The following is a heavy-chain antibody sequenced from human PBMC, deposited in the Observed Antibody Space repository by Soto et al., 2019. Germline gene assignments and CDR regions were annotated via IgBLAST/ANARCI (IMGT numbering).Heavy chain of an antibody. V-gene: IGHV5-51*01. CDR2: IYPGDSDT. Sequence: GESLKISCKGSGYSFTSYWIGWVRQMPGKDLEWMGIIYPGDSDTRYSPSFQGQVTISADKSISTAYLQWSSLKASDTAMYYCARHPNINKYCSGGSCYPEDYYYYYMDVWGKGTTVTVSS. J-gene: IGHJ6*03. CDR1: GYSFTSYW. CDR3: ARHPNINKYCSGGSCYPEDYYYYYMDV. D-gene: IGHD2-15*01.